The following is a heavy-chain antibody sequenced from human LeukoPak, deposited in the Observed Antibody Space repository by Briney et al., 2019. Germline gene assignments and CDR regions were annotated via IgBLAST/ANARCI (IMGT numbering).Heavy chain of an antibody. CDR3: VGGSGWLFDY. CDR1: GFTFSSYW. J-gene: IGHJ4*02. CDR2: IKKDGSEK. Sequence: GGSLRLSCAASGFTFSSYWMFWVRQPPGKGLEWVATIKKDGSEKDYVDSVKGRFTISRDNAENSLSLQMNSLRGDDTAIYYCVGGSGWLFDYWGQGTLVTVSS. D-gene: IGHD6-19*01. V-gene: IGHV3-7*01.